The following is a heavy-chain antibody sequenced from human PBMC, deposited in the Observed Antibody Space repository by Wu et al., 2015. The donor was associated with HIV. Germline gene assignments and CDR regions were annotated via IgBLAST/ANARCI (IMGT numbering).Heavy chain of an antibody. CDR2: FTTIFGTA. CDR1: GGTFSSYG. D-gene: IGHD1-1*01. CDR3: ARDLFSAQIGTDYYYYYYMDV. V-gene: IGHV1-69*12. J-gene: IGHJ6*03. Sequence: QVQLVQSGAEVKKPGSSVKVSCKTSGGTFSSYGVSWVRQAPGQGLEWMGGFTTIFGTANYAQKFQDRVTITADESTGTAYMELRSLRSEDTAVYYCARDLFSAQIGTDYYYYYYMDVWARDHGHRSP.